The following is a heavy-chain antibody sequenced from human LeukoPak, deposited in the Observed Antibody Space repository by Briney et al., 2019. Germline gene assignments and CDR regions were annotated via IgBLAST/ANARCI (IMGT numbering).Heavy chain of an antibody. CDR3: AREWGGGYCSSTSCYLYAFDI. CDR2: IYHSGST. V-gene: IGHV4-30-2*01. CDR1: GGSISSGGYY. D-gene: IGHD2-2*01. Sequence: SQTLSLTCTVSGGSISSGGYYWSWIRQPPGKGLEWIGYIYHSGSTYYNPSLKSRVTISVDRSKNQFSLKLSSVTAADTAVYYCAREWGGGYCSSTSCYLYAFDIWGQGTMVTVSS. J-gene: IGHJ3*02.